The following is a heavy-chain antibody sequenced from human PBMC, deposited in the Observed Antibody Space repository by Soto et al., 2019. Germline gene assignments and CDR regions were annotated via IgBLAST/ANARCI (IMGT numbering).Heavy chain of an antibody. J-gene: IGHJ3*02. D-gene: IGHD3-22*01. Sequence: QVQLVQSGAEVKKPGSSVKVSCKASGGTFSRYAISWVRQAPGQGLEWMGGIITIFGTANYAQKFQGRVTITADESTSTAYMELSSLRSEDTAVYYCARVLKGYYDSSGYAFDICGQGTMVTVSS. V-gene: IGHV1-69*01. CDR2: IITIFGTA. CDR1: GGTFSRYA. CDR3: ARVLKGYYDSSGYAFDI.